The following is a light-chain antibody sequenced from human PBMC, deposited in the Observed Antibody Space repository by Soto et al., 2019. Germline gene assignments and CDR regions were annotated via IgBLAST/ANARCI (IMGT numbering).Light chain of an antibody. CDR1: SGSVSTSYY. CDR2: STN. J-gene: IGLJ1*01. Sequence: QTVVTQEPSFSVSPGGTVTLTCGLSSGSVSTSYYPSWYQQTPGQAPRTLIYSTNTRSSGVPDRFSGSILGNKAALTITGAQADDESDYYCVLHMGSGIDVFGTGTKLTVL. V-gene: IGLV8-61*01. CDR3: VLHMGSGIDV.